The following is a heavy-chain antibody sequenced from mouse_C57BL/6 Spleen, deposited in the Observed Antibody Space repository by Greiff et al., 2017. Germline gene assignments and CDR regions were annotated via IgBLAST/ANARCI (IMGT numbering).Heavy chain of an antibody. CDR3: ARRGGTTVVATGAMDY. Sequence: QVQLKQPGAELVKPGASVKMSCKASGYTFTSYWITWVKQRPGQGLEWIGDIYPGSGSTNYNEKFKSKATLTVDTSSSTAYMQLSSLTSEDSAVYYCARRGGTTVVATGAMDYWGQGTSVTVSS. CDR2: IYPGSGST. D-gene: IGHD1-1*01. V-gene: IGHV1-55*01. CDR1: GYTFTSYW. J-gene: IGHJ4*01.